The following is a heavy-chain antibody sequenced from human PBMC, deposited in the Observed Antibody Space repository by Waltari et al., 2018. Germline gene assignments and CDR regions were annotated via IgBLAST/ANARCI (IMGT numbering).Heavy chain of an antibody. CDR1: GGSISSGSYY. V-gene: IGHV4-61*02. CDR2: IYTSGST. Sequence: QVQLQESGPGLVKPSQTLSLTCTVSGGSISSGSYYWSWIRQPAGKGLEWIGRIYTSGSTNYNPSLKRRVTISVDTSKNQFSLKLSSVTAADTAVYYCASQYDFWSGYYRSLGMDVWGKGTTVTVSS. J-gene: IGHJ6*04. D-gene: IGHD3-3*01. CDR3: ASQYDFWSGYYRSLGMDV.